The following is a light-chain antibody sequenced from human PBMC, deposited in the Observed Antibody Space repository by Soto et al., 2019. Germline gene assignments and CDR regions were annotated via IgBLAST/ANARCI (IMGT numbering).Light chain of an antibody. J-gene: IGLJ1*01. Sequence: QSALTQPASVSGSPGQSITISCTGTSGDVGAYNYVSWYQQHPGKAPRLMIYDVSNRPSGVSDRFSGSKSGNSASLTISGLQAEDEADYYCNSYTTSTVDVFGTGTKLTVL. CDR3: NSYTTSTVDV. CDR1: SGDVGAYNY. CDR2: DVS. V-gene: IGLV2-14*01.